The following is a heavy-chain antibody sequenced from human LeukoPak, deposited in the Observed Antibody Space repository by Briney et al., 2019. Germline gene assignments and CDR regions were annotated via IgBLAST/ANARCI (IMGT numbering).Heavy chain of an antibody. D-gene: IGHD2-21*01. CDR1: GLTFSIYG. Sequence: GTSLRLSCAASGLTFSIYGWHWVRQAPGKGLVWVAVISNDGRNQHYADSVRGRFTISRDDSKTTVYLEMNSLRVEDTALYYCAREASTEMIGGMDVRGQGTTVTVTS. V-gene: IGHV3-33*01. CDR2: ISNDGRNQ. CDR3: AREASTEMIGGMDV. J-gene: IGHJ6*02.